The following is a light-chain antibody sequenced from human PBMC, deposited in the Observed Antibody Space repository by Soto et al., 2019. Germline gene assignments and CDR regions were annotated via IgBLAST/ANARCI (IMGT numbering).Light chain of an antibody. V-gene: IGLV2-8*01. J-gene: IGLJ3*02. CDR2: EVS. CDR1: SSDVGGYNY. CDR3: SSYAGSNIGV. Sequence: QSVLTQPPSASGSPGQSVTISCTGTSSDVGGYNYVSWYQQYPGKAPKLMIYEVSKRPSGVPDRFSGSKSGKTASLTVSGLQAEDEADYYCSSYAGSNIGVFGGGTKLTVL.